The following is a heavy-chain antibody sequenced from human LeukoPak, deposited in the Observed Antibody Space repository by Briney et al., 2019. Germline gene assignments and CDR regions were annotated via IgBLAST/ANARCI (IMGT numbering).Heavy chain of an antibody. Sequence: SGTLSLTCTVSGYSISSGYFWGWIRQPPGKGLEWIGNIYHSGTTHYKPSLKSRVTISIDTSKNQFSLKLTSVTAADTALYYCARVDFWSGYSSFDYWGQGILVTVSS. J-gene: IGHJ4*02. CDR1: GYSISSGYF. CDR2: IYHSGTT. CDR3: ARVDFWSGYSSFDY. V-gene: IGHV4-38-2*02. D-gene: IGHD3-3*01.